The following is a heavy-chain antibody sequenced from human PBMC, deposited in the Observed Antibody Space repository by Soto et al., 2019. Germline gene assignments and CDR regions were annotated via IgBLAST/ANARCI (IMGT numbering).Heavy chain of an antibody. J-gene: IGHJ6*03. Sequence: ASVKVSCKASGYTFTSYDINWVRQATGQGLEWMGWMNPNSGNTGYAQKFQGRVTMTRNTSISTAYMELSSLRSEDTAVYYCARGHRVVVVPAAKARYYYYMDVWGIGTTVTVSS. V-gene: IGHV1-8*01. CDR3: ARGHRVVVVPAAKARYYYYMDV. CDR1: GYTFTSYD. D-gene: IGHD2-2*01. CDR2: MNPNSGNT.